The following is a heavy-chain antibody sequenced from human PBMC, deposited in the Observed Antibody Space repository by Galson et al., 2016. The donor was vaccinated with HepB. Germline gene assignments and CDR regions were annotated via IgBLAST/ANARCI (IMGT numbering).Heavy chain of an antibody. CDR1: GFTFNTYD. Sequence: SLRLSCAASGFTFNTYDMHWVRQSIRQGLEWVSTIRPPGDTYYVDSVKGRFTISREDAQSSLYLQMNSLTAGDPAVYDCARGGRDYYGSGYRGFVDLWGQGTLVTVSS. J-gene: IGHJ5*02. CDR3: ARGGRDYYGSGYRGFVDL. V-gene: IGHV3-13*01. CDR2: IRPPGDT. D-gene: IGHD3-10*01.